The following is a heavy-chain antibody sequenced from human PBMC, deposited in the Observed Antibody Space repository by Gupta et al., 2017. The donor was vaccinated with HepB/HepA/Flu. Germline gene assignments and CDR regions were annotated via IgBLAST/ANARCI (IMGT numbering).Heavy chain of an antibody. D-gene: IGHD6-13*01. CDR1: GLTFSAYW. CDR2: IKKDGSEQ. CDR3: ARPGFAAAATFGWFNP. J-gene: IGHJ5*02. V-gene: IGHV3-7*01. Sequence: EVQLVESGGDLVQPGGSLRLSGAASGLTFSAYWMGWVRQAPGKGLEWVANIKKDGSEQYYVDSVKGRFIISRDNAKNSLYLQMNSLRAEDTAVYYCARPGFAAAATFGWFNPWGQGTLVTVSS.